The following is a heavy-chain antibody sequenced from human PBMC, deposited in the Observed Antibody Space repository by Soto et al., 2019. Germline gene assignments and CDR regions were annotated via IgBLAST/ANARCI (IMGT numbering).Heavy chain of an antibody. J-gene: IGHJ4*02. CDR2: IIPILGIA. V-gene: IGHV1-69*08. D-gene: IGHD5-18*01. Sequence: QVQLVQSGAEVKKPGSSVKVSCKASGGTFSSYTISWVRQAPGQGLEWMGRIIPILGIANYAQKFQGRVTITADKSTSTAYRELSSLRSEDTDVYYCARESGRYSYAPFDYWGQGTLVTVSS. CDR3: ARESGRYSYAPFDY. CDR1: GGTFSSYT.